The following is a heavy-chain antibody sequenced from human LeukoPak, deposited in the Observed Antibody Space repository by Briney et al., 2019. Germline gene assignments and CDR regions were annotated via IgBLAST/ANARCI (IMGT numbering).Heavy chain of an antibody. V-gene: IGHV1-46*01. Sequence: ASVKVSCKASGYTFTSYYMHWVRQAPGQGLEWMGAISPSGDSTNYAQKFQGKVTITGDTSTSTVYMELSTLRSEDTAVYYCARSAGGSTFSYWGQGTLVTVSS. J-gene: IGHJ4*02. CDR1: GYTFTSYY. CDR3: ARSAGGSTFSY. D-gene: IGHD6-13*01. CDR2: ISPSGDST.